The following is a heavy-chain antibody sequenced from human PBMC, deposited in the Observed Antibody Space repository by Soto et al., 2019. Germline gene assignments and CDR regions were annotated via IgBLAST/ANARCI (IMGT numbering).Heavy chain of an antibody. CDR1: GGTFSSYT. J-gene: IGHJ5*02. D-gene: IGHD2-2*01. CDR2: IIPILGIA. Sequence: SVKVSCKASGGTFSSYTISWVRQAPGQGLEWMGRIIPILGIANYAQKFQGRVTITADKSTSTAYMELSSLRSEDTAVYYCARSAVVPAAMCVGRGHAAHYHWFDPWGQGTLVTVSS. CDR3: ARSAVVPAAMCVGRGHAAHYHWFDP. V-gene: IGHV1-69*02.